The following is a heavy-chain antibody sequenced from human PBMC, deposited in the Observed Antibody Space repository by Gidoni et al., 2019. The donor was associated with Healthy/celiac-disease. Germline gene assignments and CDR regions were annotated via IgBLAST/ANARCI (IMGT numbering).Heavy chain of an antibody. D-gene: IGHD3-10*01. Sequence: QVQLVESGGGVVQPGRSLRLSCAASGFTFSSYGMHWVRQAPGKGLEWVAVIWYDGSNKYYADSVKGRFTISRDNSKNTLYLQMNSLRAEDTAVYYYARGYYGSGTHGLRGDWGQGTLVTVSS. CDR1: GFTFSSYG. CDR2: IWYDGSNK. J-gene: IGHJ4*02. CDR3: ARGYYGSGTHGLRGD. V-gene: IGHV3-33*01.